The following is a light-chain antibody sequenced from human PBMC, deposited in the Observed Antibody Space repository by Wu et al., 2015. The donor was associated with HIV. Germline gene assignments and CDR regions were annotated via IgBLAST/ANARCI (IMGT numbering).Light chain of an antibody. CDR2: GAT. CDR3: QQYNDWLPT. J-gene: IGKJ1*01. CDR1: QYVRSN. V-gene: IGKV3D-15*01. Sequence: EIVLTQSPATLSVSPGERVTLSCRASQYVRSNLAWYQQKPGQAPRLLVQGATIRATGISARFGGSESGTEFTLTISSMQSEDFAVYYCQQYNDWLPTFGQGTKVEIK.